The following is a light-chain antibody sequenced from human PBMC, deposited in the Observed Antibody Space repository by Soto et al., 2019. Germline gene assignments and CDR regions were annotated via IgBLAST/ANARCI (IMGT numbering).Light chain of an antibody. Sequence: DIQMTQSPSTLSASVGDSVTITCRASQNVNNWVAWYQQKPGKAPRLLIYDASSLESGVPSRFSGSGSGTDFTLTISSLQPDDFATYYCQRYNSYSRTFGQGTKVEIK. CDR1: QNVNNW. J-gene: IGKJ1*01. V-gene: IGKV1-5*01. CDR3: QRYNSYSRT. CDR2: DAS.